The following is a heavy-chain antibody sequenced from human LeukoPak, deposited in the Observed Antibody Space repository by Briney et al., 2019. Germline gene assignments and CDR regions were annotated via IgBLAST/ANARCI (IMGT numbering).Heavy chain of an antibody. CDR1: GFTFSSYA. CDR3: AKDSHWILFDD. J-gene: IGHJ4*02. V-gene: IGHV3-23*01. D-gene: IGHD2-2*03. CDR2: ISGSGAST. Sequence: GGSLRLSCAASGFTFSSYAMSWVRQGPGKGLEWVSAISGSGASTYYADSVKGRFTISRDNSKNTLYLQMNSLRDEDTAVYYCAKDSHWILFDDWGQGTLVTVSS.